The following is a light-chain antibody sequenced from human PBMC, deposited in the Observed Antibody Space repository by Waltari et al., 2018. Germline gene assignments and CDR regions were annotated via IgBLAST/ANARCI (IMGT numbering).Light chain of an antibody. V-gene: IGKV1-5*03. CDR3: QQYNSPYT. CDR1: QSIGPW. Sequence: IQMTQSPSALSASVGDTGTITCRASQSIGPWLAWYQQKPGKAPSLLIYKASNLQSGVPSRFSGSGSGTHFTLTITSLQSEDFASYYCQQYNSPYTFGQGTKLEI. CDR2: KAS. J-gene: IGKJ2*01.